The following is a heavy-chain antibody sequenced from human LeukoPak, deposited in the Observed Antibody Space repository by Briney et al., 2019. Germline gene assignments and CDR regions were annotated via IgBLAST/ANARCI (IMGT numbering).Heavy chain of an antibody. D-gene: IGHD3-10*01. CDR1: GASISGGFSA. V-gene: IGHV4-39*02. J-gene: IGHJ5*02. Sequence: SATLSLTCTVSGASISGGFSAWGWVHQPPGKTLEWFGTINHAGSTFLIPSLTNRVTISVGAAEHHVFLTLTSVTAADSATYFCARDPAWFDGPSNFFDTWEQGILVIVSS. CDR3: ARDPAWFDGPSNFFDT. CDR2: INHAGST.